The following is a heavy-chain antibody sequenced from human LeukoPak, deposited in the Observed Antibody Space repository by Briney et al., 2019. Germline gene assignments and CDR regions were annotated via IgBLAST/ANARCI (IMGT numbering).Heavy chain of an antibody. CDR1: GFTFSSYA. Sequence: GGSLRLSCVVSGFTFSSYAMSWVRQAPGKGLEWVSGISGSGGSTYYADSVKGRFTISRDNSKNTLYLQMNSLRAEDTALYYCAKDLFLVANGVSSPLDYWGQGTLVTVSS. CDR3: AKDLFLVANGVSSPLDY. J-gene: IGHJ4*02. CDR2: ISGSGGST. V-gene: IGHV3-23*01. D-gene: IGHD2-8*01.